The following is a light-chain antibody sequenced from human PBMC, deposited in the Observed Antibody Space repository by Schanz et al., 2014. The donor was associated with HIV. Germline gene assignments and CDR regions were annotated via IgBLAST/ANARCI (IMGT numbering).Light chain of an antibody. CDR1: SSDVGGYNY. Sequence: QSALTQPPSASGSPGQSVTISCTGTSSDVGGYNYVSWYQQHPGKAPKLMIYEVIKRPSGVSNRFSASKSGNTASLTISGLQAEDEADYYCCSYTGSGTLWVFGGGTKLTVL. V-gene: IGLV2-14*01. J-gene: IGLJ3*02. CDR2: EVI. CDR3: CSYTGSGTLWV.